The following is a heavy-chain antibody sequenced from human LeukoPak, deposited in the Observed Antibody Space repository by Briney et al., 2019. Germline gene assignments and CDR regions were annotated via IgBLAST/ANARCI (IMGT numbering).Heavy chain of an antibody. CDR3: ARGPEAAAGTQGDY. Sequence: SETLSLTCAVYGGSFSGYYWSWIRQPPGKGLEWIGEINHSGSTNYNPSLKSRATISVDTSKNQFSLKLSSVTAADTAVYYCARGPEAAAGTQGDYWGQGTLVTVSS. CDR2: INHSGST. CDR1: GGSFSGYY. J-gene: IGHJ4*02. D-gene: IGHD6-13*01. V-gene: IGHV4-34*01.